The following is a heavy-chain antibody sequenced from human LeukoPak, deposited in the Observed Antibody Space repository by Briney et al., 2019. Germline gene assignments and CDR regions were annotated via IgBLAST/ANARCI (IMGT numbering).Heavy chain of an antibody. CDR3: AKDNGGVKEETTYYYYGMDV. D-gene: IGHD2-8*01. J-gene: IGHJ6*04. CDR1: GFTFSSYG. CDR2: ISYDGSNK. Sequence: GGSLRLSCAASGFTFSSYGMHWVRQAPGKGLEWVAVISYDGSNKYYADSVKGRFTISRDNSKNTLYLQMNSLRAEDTAVYYCAKDNGGVKEETTYYYYGMDVWGKGTTVTVSS. V-gene: IGHV3-30*18.